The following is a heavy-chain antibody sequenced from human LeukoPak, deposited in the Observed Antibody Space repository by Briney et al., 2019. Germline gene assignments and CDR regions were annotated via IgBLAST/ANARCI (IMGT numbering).Heavy chain of an antibody. CDR1: GFTFSKYW. CDR3: ATKQWLAPPPDS. CDR2: INTDGTVT. J-gene: IGHJ4*02. D-gene: IGHD6-19*01. Sequence: GASLRLSCAASGFTFSKYWMLWVRQAPGKGMESVSRINTDGTVTTYADSVKGRFTVSRDNADNTMFLQMNSVRDEDTAVYYCATKQWLAPPPDSWGQGTPVTVSS. V-gene: IGHV3-74*01.